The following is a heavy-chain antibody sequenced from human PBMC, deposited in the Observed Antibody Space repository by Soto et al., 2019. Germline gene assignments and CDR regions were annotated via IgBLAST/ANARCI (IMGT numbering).Heavy chain of an antibody. CDR2: IHYSGTT. CDR1: GGSMRNYF. J-gene: IGHJ4*02. V-gene: IGHV4-59*01. CDR3: AAGEASSRNLAPYYLDF. D-gene: IGHD6-13*01. Sequence: SETLSLTCTVSGGSMRNYFWTWIRQPPGKGLEWIGYIHYSGTTSFFPSYNPSLRSRVTISEDTSKNQFSLKLLSATTADTAVYFCAAGEASSRNLAPYYLDFWGQGALVTVSS.